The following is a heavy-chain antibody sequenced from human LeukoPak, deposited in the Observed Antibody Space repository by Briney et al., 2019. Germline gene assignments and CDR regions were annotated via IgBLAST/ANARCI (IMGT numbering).Heavy chain of an antibody. CDR1: GGSISSYY. J-gene: IGHJ6*04. CDR3: ARDLAFVGGSIYTSGGMDV. Sequence: SETLSLTCTVSGGSISSYYWSWIRQPPGKGLEWIGSIYHSGSTYYNPSLKSRVTISVDTSKNQFSLKLSSVTAADTAVYYCARDLAFVGGSIYTSGGMDVWGKGTTVTVSS. CDR2: IYHSGST. V-gene: IGHV4-38-2*02. D-gene: IGHD1-26*01.